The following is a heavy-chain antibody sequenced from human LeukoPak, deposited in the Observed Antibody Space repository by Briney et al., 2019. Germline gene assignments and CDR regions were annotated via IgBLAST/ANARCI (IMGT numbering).Heavy chain of an antibody. Sequence: SETLSLTCAVYGGSFSGYYWSWIRQPPGKGLEWIGEINHSGSTNYNPSLKSRVTISVDTSKKQFSLRLSSVTAADTAVYYCVTYYFDSSGPKKNYWGQGTLVTVSS. J-gene: IGHJ4*02. V-gene: IGHV4-34*01. D-gene: IGHD3-22*01. CDR3: VTYYFDSSGPKKNY. CDR1: GGSFSGYY. CDR2: INHSGST.